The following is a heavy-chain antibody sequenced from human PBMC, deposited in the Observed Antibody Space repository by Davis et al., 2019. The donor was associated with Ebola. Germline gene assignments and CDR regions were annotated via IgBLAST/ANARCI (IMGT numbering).Heavy chain of an antibody. CDR3: ARLYFGEVGFDY. J-gene: IGHJ4*02. D-gene: IGHD3-10*01. CDR1: GYTFTGYY. CDR2: INPSSGGT. V-gene: IGHV1-2*06. Sequence: ASVKVSCKASGYTFTGYYMHWVRQAPGQGLEWMGRINPSSGGTNYAQKFQGRVTMTRNTSISTAYMELSRLKSDDTAVYYCARLYFGEVGFDYWGQGTLVTVSS.